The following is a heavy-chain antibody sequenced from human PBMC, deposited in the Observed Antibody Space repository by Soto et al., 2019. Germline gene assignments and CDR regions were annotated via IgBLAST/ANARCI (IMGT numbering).Heavy chain of an antibody. Sequence: PVGSLRLSCAASGFTFSSYGMHWVRQAPGKGLEWVAVISYDGSNKYYADSVKGRFTISRDNSKNTLYLQMNSLRAEDTAVYYCAKDRNSVEMATITPGRCFDYWGQGTLVTGSS. CDR1: GFTFSSYG. CDR2: ISYDGSNK. V-gene: IGHV3-30*18. J-gene: IGHJ4*02. D-gene: IGHD5-12*01. CDR3: AKDRNSVEMATITPGRCFDY.